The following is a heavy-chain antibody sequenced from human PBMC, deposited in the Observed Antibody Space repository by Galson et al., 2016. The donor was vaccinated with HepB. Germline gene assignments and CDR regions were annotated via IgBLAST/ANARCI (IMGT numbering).Heavy chain of an antibody. D-gene: IGHD4-17*01. CDR2: INHSGST. V-gene: IGHV4-34*01. Sequence: PGKGLEWIGEINHSGSTNYNPSLKSRVTISVDTSKNQFSLKLSSVTAADTAVYYCARGDNPDYGDYASAYYYMDVWGKGTTVTVSS. CDR3: ARGDNPDYGDYASAYYYMDV. J-gene: IGHJ6*03.